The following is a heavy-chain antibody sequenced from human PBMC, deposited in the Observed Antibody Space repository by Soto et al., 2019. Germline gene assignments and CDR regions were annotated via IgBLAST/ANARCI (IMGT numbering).Heavy chain of an antibody. Sequence: GGSLRLSCAASGFTVSSNYMSWVRQAPGKGLEWVSVIYSGGSTYYADSVKGRFTISRDNSKNTLYLQMNSLRAEDTAVYYCARVRGGWYFFDYWGQGTLVTVSS. V-gene: IGHV3-53*01. CDR3: ARVRGGWYFFDY. D-gene: IGHD6-19*01. CDR1: GFTVSSNY. CDR2: IYSGGST. J-gene: IGHJ4*02.